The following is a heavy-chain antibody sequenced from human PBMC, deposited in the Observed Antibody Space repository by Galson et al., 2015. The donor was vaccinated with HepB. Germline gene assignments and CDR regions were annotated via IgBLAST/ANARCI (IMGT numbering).Heavy chain of an antibody. CDR1: GFSLSTSGVA. V-gene: IGHV2-5*01. Sequence: PALVKPTQTLTLTCTFSGFSLSTSGVAVAWIRQSPGKALEWLGIIYWNNDKRYSPSLNSRLTITKDPSENQVVLTMTSVDPVDTGTYFCAHSRKLGMNFDHWGQGTLFTVSS. J-gene: IGHJ4*02. D-gene: IGHD3-16*01. CDR3: AHSRKLGMNFDH. CDR2: IYWNNDK.